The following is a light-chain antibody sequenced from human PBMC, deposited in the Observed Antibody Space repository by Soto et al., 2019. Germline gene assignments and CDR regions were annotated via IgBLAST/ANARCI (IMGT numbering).Light chain of an antibody. J-gene: IGKJ4*01. V-gene: IGKV2-28*01. Sequence: DIVMTQSPLSLPVTPGEPASISCRSSQSLLHRNGYNYLDWYLQKPGQSPQLLIYLGSNRSSGVPDRFSGSTSGTDFTLKISRVEAEDVGVYYCMQVHQTPLTFGGGTKVDIK. CDR1: QSLLHRNGYNY. CDR2: LGS. CDR3: MQVHQTPLT.